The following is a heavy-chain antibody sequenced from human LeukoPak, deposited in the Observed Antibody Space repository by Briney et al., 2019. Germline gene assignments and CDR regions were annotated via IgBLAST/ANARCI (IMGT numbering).Heavy chain of an antibody. CDR1: GGSFSGYY. V-gene: IGHV4-34*01. D-gene: IGHD3-10*01. J-gene: IGHJ5*02. CDR2: INHSGST. Sequence: SETLSLTCAVYGGSFSGYYWSSIRQPPGKGLEWIGEINHSGSTNYNPSLKSRVPISVDTSKNQFSLKLSSVTAADTAVYYCAHYYYYGSGLNWFDPWGQGTLVTVSS. CDR3: AHYYYYGSGLNWFDP.